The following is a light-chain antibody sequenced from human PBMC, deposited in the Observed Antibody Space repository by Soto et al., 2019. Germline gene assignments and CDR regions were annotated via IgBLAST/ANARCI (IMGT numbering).Light chain of an antibody. V-gene: IGKV3-15*01. CDR3: QQYNNWPPYT. CDR1: QSLSSN. J-gene: IGKJ2*01. Sequence: EIVMTQSPGTLSVSPGERATLSCRASQSLSSNLAWYQQKPGQAPRLIIYGASTRTTGIPARFSGSGSGTDFTLTISSLQSEVFAVYFCQQYNNWPPYTVGQGPKLEI. CDR2: GAS.